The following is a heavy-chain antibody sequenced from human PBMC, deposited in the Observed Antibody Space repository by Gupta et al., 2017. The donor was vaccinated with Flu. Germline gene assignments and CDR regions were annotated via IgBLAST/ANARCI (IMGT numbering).Heavy chain of an antibody. J-gene: IGHJ4*02. V-gene: IGHV4-4*07. CDR2: IYTSGSP. CDR3: ARFGGRNPSSDY. CDR1: GGSISSYY. Sequence: QVQLQESGPGLVKPSETLSLTCTVSGGSISSYYWSWIRQPSGKGLEWIGRIYTSGSPHYNTSLEGRVTMSVDTSKTQFSLKLSSVTAADPAVYYCARFGGRNPSSDYWGQGTLVTVSS. D-gene: IGHD1-26*01.